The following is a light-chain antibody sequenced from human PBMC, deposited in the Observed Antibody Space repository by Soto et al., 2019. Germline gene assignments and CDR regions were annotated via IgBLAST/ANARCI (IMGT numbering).Light chain of an antibody. J-gene: IGKJ2*01. V-gene: IGKV1-5*03. CDR2: RAS. CDR1: QSVSSW. CDR3: QQYETHWT. Sequence: DIQMTQSPSTLSASVGDSVTITCRASQSVSSWLAWYQQKSGEAPKLLISRASTLKNWVPSRFSGTGPRTEFTLAISSLQPEDFATYYWQQYETHWTCGQGTKREMK.